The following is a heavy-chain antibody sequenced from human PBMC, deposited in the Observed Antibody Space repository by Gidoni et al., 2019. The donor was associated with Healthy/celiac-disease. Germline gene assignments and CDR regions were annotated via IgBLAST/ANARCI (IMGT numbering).Heavy chain of an antibody. D-gene: IGHD1-7*01. CDR2: IIPILGIA. V-gene: IGHV1-69*04. Sequence: QVQLVQSGAEVKKPGSSVKVSCKASGGTFSSYAISWVRHAPGQGLEWMGRIIPILGIANYAQKFQGRVTITADKSTSTAYMELSSLRSEDTAVYYCASGSWNYGGYMDVWGKGTTVTVSS. CDR3: ASGSWNYGGYMDV. J-gene: IGHJ6*03. CDR1: GGTFSSYA.